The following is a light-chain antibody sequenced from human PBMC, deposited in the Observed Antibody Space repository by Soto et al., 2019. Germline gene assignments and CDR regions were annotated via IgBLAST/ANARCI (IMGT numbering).Light chain of an antibody. Sequence: EVVMTQSPATLSVSPGERVTLYCRASQSINAHLAWSQQQPGQAPRLIIHGPSTRATGIPARFSGSGFGTEFILTINSLQTEDFAVYYCQQYNHWLLTFDQGTKVEIQ. V-gene: IGKV3-15*01. CDR2: GPS. CDR1: QSINAH. J-gene: IGKJ1*01. CDR3: QQYNHWLLT.